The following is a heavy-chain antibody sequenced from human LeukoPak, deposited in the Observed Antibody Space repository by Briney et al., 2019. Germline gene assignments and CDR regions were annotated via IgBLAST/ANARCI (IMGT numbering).Heavy chain of an antibody. D-gene: IGHD6-13*01. Sequence: SVKVSCRASGGTFSSYAISWVRQAPGQGLEWMGGIIPIFGTANYAQKFQGRVTITTDESTSTAYMELSSLRSEDTAVNYCASRGKIAAAGVGAFDIWGQGTMVTVSS. V-gene: IGHV1-69*05. CDR2: IIPIFGTA. CDR1: GGTFSSYA. CDR3: ASRGKIAAAGVGAFDI. J-gene: IGHJ3*02.